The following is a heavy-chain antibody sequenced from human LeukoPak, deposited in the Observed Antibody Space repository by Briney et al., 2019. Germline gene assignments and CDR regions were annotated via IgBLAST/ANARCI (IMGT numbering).Heavy chain of an antibody. CDR2: IIPIFGTA. CDR3: ARGRDADSGSYYVYAFDI. Sequence: SVQVSCQASGGTFSSYAISWVRQAPGQGLEWMGGIIPIFGTANYAQKFQGRVTITADESTSTAYMELSSLRSEDAAVYYCARGRDADSGSYYVYAFDIWGQGTMVTVSS. CDR1: GGTFSSYA. V-gene: IGHV1-69*13. D-gene: IGHD1-26*01. J-gene: IGHJ3*02.